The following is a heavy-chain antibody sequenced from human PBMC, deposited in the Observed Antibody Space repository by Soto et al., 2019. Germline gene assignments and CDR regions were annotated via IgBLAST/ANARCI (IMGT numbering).Heavy chain of an antibody. D-gene: IGHD2-21*02. V-gene: IGHV4-34*01. Sequence: SETLSLTCAVYGGSFSGYYWSWIRQPPGKGLEWIGEINHSGSTNYNPSLKSRVTISVDTSKNQFSLKLSSVTAADTAVYYCASDLDCGGDCYMGRGAFDIWGQGTMVTVSS. CDR3: ASDLDCGGDCYMGRGAFDI. CDR1: GGSFSGYY. J-gene: IGHJ3*02. CDR2: INHSGST.